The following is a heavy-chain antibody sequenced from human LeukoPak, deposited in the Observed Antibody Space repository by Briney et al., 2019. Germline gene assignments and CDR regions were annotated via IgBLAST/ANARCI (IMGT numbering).Heavy chain of an antibody. Sequence: SVKVSCKASGGTFSSYAISWVRQAPGQGLEWMGGIIPIFGTANYAQKFQGRVTITADKSTSTAYMELRSLRSDDTAVYYCARDLVVGASDYWGQGTLVTVSS. V-gene: IGHV1-69*06. CDR2: IIPIFGTA. CDR3: ARDLVVGASDY. D-gene: IGHD1-26*01. J-gene: IGHJ4*02. CDR1: GGTFSSYA.